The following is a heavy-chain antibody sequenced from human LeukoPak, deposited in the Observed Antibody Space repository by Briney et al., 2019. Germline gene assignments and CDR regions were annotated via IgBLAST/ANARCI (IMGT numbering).Heavy chain of an antibody. D-gene: IGHD3-16*01. CDR1: GYTFTGYY. CDR3: AREGGNKGYAFDI. Sequence: ASVKVSCKASGYTFTGYYMHWVRQAPGQGLEWMGWINPNSGGTNYAQKFQGRVTMTRDTSISTAYMELSRLRSDDTAVYYCAREGGNKGYAFDIWGQGTMVTVSS. CDR2: INPNSGGT. V-gene: IGHV1-2*02. J-gene: IGHJ3*02.